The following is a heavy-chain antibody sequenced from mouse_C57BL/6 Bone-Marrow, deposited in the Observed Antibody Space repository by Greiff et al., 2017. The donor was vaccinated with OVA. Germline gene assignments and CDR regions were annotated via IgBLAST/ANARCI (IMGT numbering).Heavy chain of an antibody. CDR3: ARKGITTVVARDYYYAMDY. Sequence: VKLVESGPGLVQPSQSLSITCTVSGFSFTSYGVHWVRQSPGKGLEWLGVIWSGGSTDYNAAFISRLSISKDNSKSQVFFKMNSLQADDTAIYYCARKGITTVVARDYYYAMDYWGQGTSVTVSS. CDR2: IWSGGST. D-gene: IGHD1-1*01. V-gene: IGHV2-2*01. CDR1: GFSFTSYG. J-gene: IGHJ4*01.